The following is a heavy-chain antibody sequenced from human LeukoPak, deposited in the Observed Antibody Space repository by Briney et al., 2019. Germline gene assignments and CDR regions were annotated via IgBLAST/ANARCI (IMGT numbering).Heavy chain of an antibody. D-gene: IGHD3-22*01. V-gene: IGHV1-24*01. CDR1: GYTLTELS. CDR2: FDPEDGET. Sequence: ASVKVSCKVSGYTLTELSMHWVRQAPGKGLEWMGGFDPEDGETIYAQKFQGRVTMTEDTSTDTAYTELSSLRPEDTAVYYCATVGDYDSSGYYYESAYWGQGTLVTVSS. J-gene: IGHJ4*02. CDR3: ATVGDYDSSGYYYESAY.